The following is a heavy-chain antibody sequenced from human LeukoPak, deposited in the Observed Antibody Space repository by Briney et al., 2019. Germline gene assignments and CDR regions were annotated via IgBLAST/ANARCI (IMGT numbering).Heavy chain of an antibody. CDR3: ARSVPLTWEWYNWFDP. V-gene: IGHV4-39*01. CDR2: IYYSGST. CDR1: GGSISSSSYY. Sequence: SETLSLTCTVSGGSISSSSYYWGWIRQPPEKGVERIGSIYYSGSTYYNESLKSRVTISVDTSKNQFSLKLSSVTAADTAVYYCARSVPLTWEWYNWFDPWGQGTLVTVSS. J-gene: IGHJ5*02. D-gene: IGHD2-8*01.